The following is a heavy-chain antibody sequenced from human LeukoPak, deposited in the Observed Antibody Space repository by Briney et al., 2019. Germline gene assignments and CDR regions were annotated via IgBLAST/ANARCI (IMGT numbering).Heavy chain of an antibody. CDR1: GGSVSSGNYY. J-gene: IGHJ4*02. V-gene: IGHV4-61*01. CDR2: IYNSGIT. Sequence: SETLSLTCTVPGGSVSSGNYYWSWIRQPPGKGLEWIGYIYNSGITNYNPSLKSRVTISVDTSKNQFSLKLSSATAADTAVYYCARRASGSGSYYWGQGTLVTVSS. D-gene: IGHD3-10*01. CDR3: ARRASGSGSYY.